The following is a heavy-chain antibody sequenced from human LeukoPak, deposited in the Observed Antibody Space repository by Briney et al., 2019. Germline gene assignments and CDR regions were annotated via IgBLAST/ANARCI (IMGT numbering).Heavy chain of an antibody. CDR1: GFTFTAAW. Sequence: PGGSLTLACATSGFTFTAAWMHWVRQAPRKGLEWVGRIKTNTDGGTTAYAAPVKGRFTISRDDLKNTLFLQMNSLQSEDTAVYYCATISAVVITSATSGGGFWGQGTLVTVSS. CDR2: IKTNTDGGTT. CDR3: ATISAVVITSATSGGGF. V-gene: IGHV3-15*01. J-gene: IGHJ4*02. D-gene: IGHD4/OR15-4a*01.